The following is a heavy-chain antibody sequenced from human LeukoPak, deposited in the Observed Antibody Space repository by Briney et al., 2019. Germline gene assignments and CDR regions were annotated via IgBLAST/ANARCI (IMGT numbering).Heavy chain of an antibody. J-gene: IGHJ4*02. CDR3: VRGGPTGALDY. D-gene: IGHD7-27*01. CDR2: IKEDGTEK. CDR1: GFTFSSYW. Sequence: AGGSQRVSCAVSGFTFSSYWMTWVRQAPGKGLEWVANIKEDGTEKYYVDSVKGRFTISRDNAKKSLYLQMDSLRAEDTAVYYCVRGGPTGALDYWGQGTLVTVSS. V-gene: IGHV3-7*01.